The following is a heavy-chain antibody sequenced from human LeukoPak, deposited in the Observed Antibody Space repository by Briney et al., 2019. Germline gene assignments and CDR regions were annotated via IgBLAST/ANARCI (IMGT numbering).Heavy chain of an antibody. CDR2: ISAYNGNT. Sequence: ASVKVSCKASGYTFTSYGISWVRQAPGQGLEGMGWISAYNGNTNYAQKLQGRVTMTTDTSTSTAYMELRSLRSDDTAVYYCARWSGFYYGSGSYSYYYYYYYGMDVWGQGTTVTVSS. CDR1: GYTFTSYG. J-gene: IGHJ6*02. V-gene: IGHV1-18*01. CDR3: ARWSGFYYGSGSYSYYYYYYYGMDV. D-gene: IGHD3-10*01.